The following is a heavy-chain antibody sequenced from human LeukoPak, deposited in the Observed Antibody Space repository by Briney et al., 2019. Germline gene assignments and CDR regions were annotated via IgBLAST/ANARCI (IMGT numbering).Heavy chain of an antibody. V-gene: IGHV4-4*07. Sequence: PSETLSLTCTVSGGSISSYYWSWIRQPAGKGLEWIGRIYTSGSTNYNPSLKSRVTMSVDTSKNQFSLKLNSVTAADTAVYYCATHSRAGSGGSENAFEIWGQGTMVTVSS. D-gene: IGHD6-25*01. CDR2: IYTSGST. J-gene: IGHJ3*02. CDR3: ATHSRAGSGGSENAFEI. CDR1: GGSISSYY.